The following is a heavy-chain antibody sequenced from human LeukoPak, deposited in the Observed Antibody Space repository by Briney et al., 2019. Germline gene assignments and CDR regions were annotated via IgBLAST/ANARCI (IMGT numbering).Heavy chain of an antibody. J-gene: IGHJ4*02. D-gene: IGHD5-12*01. V-gene: IGHV3-30*18. CDR3: VKDLKGYEEV. CDR1: GFTFSTYG. CDR2: ISFDGSDK. Sequence: GGSLRLSCETSGFTFSTYGMHWVRQAPGKGLEWVALISFDGSDKSYGTSVKGRFTISRDNSKNTVSLRMNSLRVEDTGMYYCVKDLKGYEEVWGQGTRVTVSS.